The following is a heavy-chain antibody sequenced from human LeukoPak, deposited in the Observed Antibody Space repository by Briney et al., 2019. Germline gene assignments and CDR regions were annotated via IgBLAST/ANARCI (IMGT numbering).Heavy chain of an antibody. J-gene: IGHJ3*01. CDR3: TREGVYSPDPTSYHRLPFDF. V-gene: IGHV1-69*04. Sequence: SVKVSCKASGDNFSSYVITWVRQAPGQGLEWMGKIIPTLDVANFAQKFKGRVTITADKSTNTAHLELSSLRSEDTAVYYCTREGVYSPDPTSYHRLPFDFWGEGTVVIVSS. D-gene: IGHD3-16*02. CDR2: IIPTLDVA. CDR1: GDNFSSYV.